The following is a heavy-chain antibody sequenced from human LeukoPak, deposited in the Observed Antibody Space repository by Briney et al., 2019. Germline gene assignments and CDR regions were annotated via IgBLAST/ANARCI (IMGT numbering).Heavy chain of an antibody. CDR3: AGRGYYDSSGYYSLW. D-gene: IGHD3-22*01. Sequence: GSLRLSCAASGFTFSSYWMSWVRQAPGKGLEWVANIKQDGSEKYYVDSVKGRFTISRDNSKNTLYLQMNSLRAEDTAVYYCAGRGYYDSSGYYSLWGGQGTLVTVSS. V-gene: IGHV3-7*01. J-gene: IGHJ4*02. CDR1: GFTFSSYW. CDR2: IKQDGSEK.